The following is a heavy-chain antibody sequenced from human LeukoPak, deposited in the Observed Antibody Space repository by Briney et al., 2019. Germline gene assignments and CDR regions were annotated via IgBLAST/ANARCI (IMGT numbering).Heavy chain of an antibody. V-gene: IGHV3-23*01. Sequence: PGGSLRLSCAASGFTFSSYAMSWVRQAPGKGLEWVSAISGSGGSTYYADSVKGRFTISRDNSKNTLYLQMNSLRTEDTAVYYCAKDPYYDFWSGSDYWGQGTLVTVSS. CDR2: ISGSGGST. D-gene: IGHD3-3*01. J-gene: IGHJ4*02. CDR3: AKDPYYDFWSGSDY. CDR1: GFTFSSYA.